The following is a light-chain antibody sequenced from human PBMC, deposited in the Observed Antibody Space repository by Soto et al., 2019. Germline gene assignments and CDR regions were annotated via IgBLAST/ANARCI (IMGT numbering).Light chain of an antibody. Sequence: EIVLTQSPATLSLSPGERATLSCRASQSVRSYLAWYQQKPGQAPRLLIYDASNRATGIPARFSGSGSGTDFTLTISSLEPEDFAVYYCQQRFFGGGTKVEIK. CDR2: DAS. V-gene: IGKV3-11*01. CDR1: QSVRSY. J-gene: IGKJ4*01. CDR3: QQRF.